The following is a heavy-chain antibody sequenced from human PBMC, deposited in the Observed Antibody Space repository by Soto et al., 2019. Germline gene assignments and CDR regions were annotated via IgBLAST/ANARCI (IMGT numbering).Heavy chain of an antibody. CDR3: ARVGTYYYDSSGYWRYYFDY. CDR1: GGTFSSYA. CDR2: IIPIFGTA. V-gene: IGHV1-69*13. J-gene: IGHJ4*02. D-gene: IGHD3-22*01. Sequence: SVKVSCKASGGTFSSYAISWVRQAPGQGLEWMGGIIPIFGTANYAQKFQGRVTITADESTSTAYMELSSLRSEDTAVYYCARVGTYYYDSSGYWRYYFDYWGQGTLVTVSS.